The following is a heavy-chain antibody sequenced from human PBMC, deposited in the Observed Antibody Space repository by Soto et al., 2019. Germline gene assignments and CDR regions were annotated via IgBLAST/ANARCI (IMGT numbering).Heavy chain of an antibody. J-gene: IGHJ4*02. D-gene: IGHD2-2*01. Sequence: HPGGSLRLSCAASGFTFSSYAMSWVRQAPGKGLEWVSAISGSGGSTHYADSVKGRFTISRDNSKNTLYLQMNSLRAEDTAVYYCAKQYCSSTSCPSFDYWGQGTLVTVSS. CDR3: AKQYCSSTSCPSFDY. CDR2: ISGSGGST. CDR1: GFTFSSYA. V-gene: IGHV3-23*01.